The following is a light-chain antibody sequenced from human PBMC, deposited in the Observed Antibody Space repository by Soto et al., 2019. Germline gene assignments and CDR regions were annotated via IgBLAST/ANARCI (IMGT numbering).Light chain of an antibody. CDR3: SSYTGSSTHYV. J-gene: IGLJ1*01. V-gene: IGLV2-14*01. CDR2: EVS. CDR1: SSDVGGYNY. Sequence: QSALTQPASVSGSPGQSITISCTATSSDVGGYNYVSWYQQHPGKAPKLMIYEVSNRPSGVSNRFSGSKSGNTASLTSSGLQAEDEADYYCSSYTGSSTHYVFGTGTKLTGL.